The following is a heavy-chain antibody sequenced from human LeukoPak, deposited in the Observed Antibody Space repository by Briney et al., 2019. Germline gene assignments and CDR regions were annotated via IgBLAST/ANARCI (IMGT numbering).Heavy chain of an antibody. CDR2: ISSSSSSI. V-gene: IGHV3-21*01. D-gene: IGHD2-21*01. J-gene: IGHJ4*02. CDR3: AREFSVVGNFDY. Sequence: GGSLRLSCADSGFLFSDFIDHTMVWVRQAPGKGLEGVSYISSSSSSISYADSVRGRFSISRDHAQRALYLHMNSLRDEDTAVYYCAREFSVVGNFDYWGQGTLVIVSS. CDR1: GFLFSDFIDHT.